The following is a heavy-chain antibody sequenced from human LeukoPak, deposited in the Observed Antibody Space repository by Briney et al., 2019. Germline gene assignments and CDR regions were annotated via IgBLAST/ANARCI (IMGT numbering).Heavy chain of an antibody. J-gene: IGHJ5*02. CDR1: GYTFTDFY. V-gene: IGHV1-2*02. CDR3: ARDGLRYCSGGSCYGLNWFDP. D-gene: IGHD2-15*01. Sequence: ASVKVSCKTSGYTFTDFYMHWVRQAPGQGLEWMGWINPNSGGANYAQKYQGRVTMTRDTSISAVYLELSSLRSDDTAVYYCARDGLRYCSGGSCYGLNWFDPWGQGTLVTVSS. CDR2: INPNSGGA.